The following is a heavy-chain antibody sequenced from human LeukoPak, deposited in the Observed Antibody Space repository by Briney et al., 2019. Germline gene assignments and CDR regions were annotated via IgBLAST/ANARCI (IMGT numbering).Heavy chain of an antibody. CDR1: GFTFSDYY. Sequence: GGSLRLSCAASGFTFSDYYMSWIRQAPGKGLEWVSYISSSSSYTNYADSVKGRFTISRDNAKTSLYLQMNSLRAEDTAVYYCAVAVAGSYFDYWGQGTLVTVSS. CDR3: AVAVAGSYFDY. CDR2: ISSSSSYT. D-gene: IGHD6-19*01. J-gene: IGHJ4*02. V-gene: IGHV3-11*06.